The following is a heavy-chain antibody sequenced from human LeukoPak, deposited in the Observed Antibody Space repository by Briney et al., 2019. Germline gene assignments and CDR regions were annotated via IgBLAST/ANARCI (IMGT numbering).Heavy chain of an antibody. V-gene: IGHV4-38-2*02. Sequence: PSETLSLTCTVSGYSISSGYYWVWIRQTPGKGLEWIGSIYRSGSTNYNPSLKSRVTISVDTSKNQFSLKVNSVTAADTALYYCTRGDCSSTICYSPMDVWGKGTTVTVSS. CDR3: TRGDCSSTICYSPMDV. J-gene: IGHJ6*03. CDR2: IYRSGST. CDR1: GYSISSGYY. D-gene: IGHD2-2*01.